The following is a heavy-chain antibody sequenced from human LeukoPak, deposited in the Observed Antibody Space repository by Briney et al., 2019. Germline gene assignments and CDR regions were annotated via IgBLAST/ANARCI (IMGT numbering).Heavy chain of an antibody. J-gene: IGHJ3*02. CDR2: IYSGGST. Sequence: PGGSLRLSCAASGFTVSSNYMSWVRQAPGKGLEWVSVIYSGGSTYYADSVKGRFTISRDNSKNTLYLQMNSLRAEDTAVYYCATTKANIGYPDAFDIWGQGTMVTVSS. CDR1: GFTVSSNY. CDR3: ATTKANIGYPDAFDI. D-gene: IGHD2/OR15-2a*01. V-gene: IGHV3-66*01.